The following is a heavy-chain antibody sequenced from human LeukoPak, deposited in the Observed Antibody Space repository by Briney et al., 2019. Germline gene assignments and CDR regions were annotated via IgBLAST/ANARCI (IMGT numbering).Heavy chain of an antibody. CDR2: ISGSGGST. CDR3: ARMEGWQQPSVLVY. D-gene: IGHD6-13*01. CDR1: GFTVSSNY. Sequence: GGSLRLSCAASGFTVSSNYMSWVRQAPGKGLEWVSAISGSGGSTYYADSVKGRFTISRDNSKNTLYLQMNSLRAEDTAVYYCARMEGWQQPSVLVYWGQGTLVTVSS. J-gene: IGHJ4*02. V-gene: IGHV3-23*01.